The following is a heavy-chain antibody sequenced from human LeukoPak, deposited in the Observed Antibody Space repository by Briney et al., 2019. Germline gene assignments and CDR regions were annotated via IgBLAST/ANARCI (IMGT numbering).Heavy chain of an antibody. Sequence: SGRSLRLSCAASGFTFSTFTMHWVRQAPGKGLEWVAVISYDGSNKNYADSVKGRFTISRDNSKNTLYLQMNSLRGEDTALYYCARQDDYSFDYWGQGTLVPVSP. D-gene: IGHD4-11*01. CDR2: ISYDGSNK. CDR1: GFTFSTFT. J-gene: IGHJ4*02. CDR3: ARQDDYSFDY. V-gene: IGHV3-30*04.